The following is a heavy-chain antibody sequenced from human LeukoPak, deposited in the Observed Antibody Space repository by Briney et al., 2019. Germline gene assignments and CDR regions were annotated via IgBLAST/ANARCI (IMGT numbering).Heavy chain of an antibody. J-gene: IGHJ4*02. CDR3: ARDSGYCSGGSCWYFDY. CDR1: GYSFTGYY. Sequence: ASVKVSCKASGYSFTGYYMHWVRQAPGQGLEWMGWINPKSGSTNYAQNFQGRVTMTRDTSTSTAYMELSRLRSDDTAVYYCARDSGYCSGGSCWYFDYWGQGTLVTVSS. D-gene: IGHD2-15*01. CDR2: INPKSGST. V-gene: IGHV1-2*02.